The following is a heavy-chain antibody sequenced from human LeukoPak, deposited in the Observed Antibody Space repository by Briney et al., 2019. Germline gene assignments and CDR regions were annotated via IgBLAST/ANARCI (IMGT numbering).Heavy chain of an antibody. CDR2: ITPMFGTS. V-gene: IGHV1-69*13. D-gene: IGHD1-14*01. CDR3: ARDSSEFRSLLFH. CDR1: GGTFSRHT. J-gene: IGHJ1*01. Sequence: GASVEVSCKASGGTFSRHTISWVRQSPGQGLEWMGGITPMFGTSNYAQKFRGRVTITADESTSTAYVELSSLRSEDTAVYYCARDSSEFRSLLFHWSQGTLVTVSS.